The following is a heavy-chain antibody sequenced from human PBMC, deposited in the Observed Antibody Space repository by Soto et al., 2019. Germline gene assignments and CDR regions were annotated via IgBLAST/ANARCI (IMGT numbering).Heavy chain of an antibody. Sequence: GGSLRLSCAASKLTVGSSYMTWVRQAPGKGLEWVSVIYSGGLTYYADSVKGRFTISRDTSKNTLYLQMNTLRADDTAVYYCASSAGFSTGGSCFEYWDHGTLVAFSA. D-gene: IGHD2-8*02. CDR1: KLTVGSSY. CDR3: ASSAGFSTGGSCFEY. CDR2: IYSGGLT. J-gene: IGHJ5*01. V-gene: IGHV3-53*01.